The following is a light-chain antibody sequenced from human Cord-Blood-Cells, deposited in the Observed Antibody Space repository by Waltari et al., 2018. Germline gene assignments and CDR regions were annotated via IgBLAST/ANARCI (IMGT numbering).Light chain of an antibody. CDR3: CSYAGSSTHVV. Sequence: QSALTQPASVSGSPGQSITISCTGTSSDVGSYNLVSWYQQHPGKAPKLVIYEGSKRLSGVSNRFSGSKSGNTASLTISGLQAEDEADYYCCSYAGSSTHVVFGGGTKLTVL. V-gene: IGLV2-23*01. CDR1: SSDVGSYNL. J-gene: IGLJ2*01. CDR2: EGS.